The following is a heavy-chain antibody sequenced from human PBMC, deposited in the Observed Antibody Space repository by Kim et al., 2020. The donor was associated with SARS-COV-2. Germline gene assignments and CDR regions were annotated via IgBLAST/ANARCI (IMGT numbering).Heavy chain of an antibody. Sequence: GGSLRLSCAASGFTFSSYWMSWVRQAPGKGLEWVANIKQDGSEKYYVDSVKGRFTISRDNAKNSLYLQMNSLRAEDTAVYYCARAYSSSWPTPIYYYYYMDVWGKGTTVTVSS. D-gene: IGHD6-13*01. CDR2: IKQDGSEK. CDR3: ARAYSSSWPTPIYYYYYMDV. V-gene: IGHV3-7*01. CDR1: GFTFSSYW. J-gene: IGHJ6*03.